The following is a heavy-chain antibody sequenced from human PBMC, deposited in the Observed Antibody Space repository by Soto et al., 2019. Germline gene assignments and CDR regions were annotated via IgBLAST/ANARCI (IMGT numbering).Heavy chain of an antibody. Sequence: GGSLRLSCAASGFTFSDYYMSWIRQAPGKGLEWVSYISSGGFITYYADSVKGRFTTSWDKAKNSLYLQMNTLSANDTAVYYCATGVVPATKWGYYSYGLDVWGQGTTVTVSS. CDR1: GFTFSDYY. D-gene: IGHD2-2*01. V-gene: IGHV3-11*01. CDR2: ISSGGFIT. J-gene: IGHJ6*02. CDR3: ATGVVPATKWGYYSYGLDV.